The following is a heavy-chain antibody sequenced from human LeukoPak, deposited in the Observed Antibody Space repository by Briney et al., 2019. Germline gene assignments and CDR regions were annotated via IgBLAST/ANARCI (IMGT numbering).Heavy chain of an antibody. CDR2: IYYSGST. Sequence: SETLSLTCTVSGGSISSYYWSWIRQPPGKGLEWMWYIYYSGSTNYNPSLKSRVTISVDTSKNQFSLKLSSVTAADTAVYYCARATYYDFWSGYRFDPWGQGTLVTVSS. CDR1: GGSISSYY. V-gene: IGHV4-59*01. J-gene: IGHJ5*02. CDR3: ARATYYDFWSGYRFDP. D-gene: IGHD3-3*01.